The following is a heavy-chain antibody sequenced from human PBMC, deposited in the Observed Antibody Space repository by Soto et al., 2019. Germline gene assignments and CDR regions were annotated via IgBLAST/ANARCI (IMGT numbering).Heavy chain of an antibody. J-gene: IGHJ4*02. Sequence: QVQLQESGPGLVKPSQTLSLTCTVSGGSISSGGYYWSWIRQHPGKGLEWIGYLYYSGRTYYNPSLKSRVTIPVDTSKNQFSLKLSSVTAADTAVYYCARARQQLGEDFDYWGQGTLVTVSS. CDR2: LYYSGRT. D-gene: IGHD6-13*01. CDR3: ARARQQLGEDFDY. CDR1: GGSISSGGYY. V-gene: IGHV4-31*03.